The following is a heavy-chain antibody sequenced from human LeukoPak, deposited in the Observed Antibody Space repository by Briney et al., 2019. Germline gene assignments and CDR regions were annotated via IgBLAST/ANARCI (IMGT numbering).Heavy chain of an antibody. CDR3: AKSGNYYDSSFPFHFDY. CDR1: GFTFSRNA. CDR2: ISGGGGST. D-gene: IGHD3-22*01. J-gene: IGHJ4*02. V-gene: IGHV3-23*01. Sequence: GGSLRLSCAASGFTFSRNAMSWVRQAPGKGLEWVSAISGGGGSTYYADSVKGRFTISRDNSKNTLCLQMNSLRAEDTAVYYCAKSGNYYDSSFPFHFDYWGQGTLVTVST.